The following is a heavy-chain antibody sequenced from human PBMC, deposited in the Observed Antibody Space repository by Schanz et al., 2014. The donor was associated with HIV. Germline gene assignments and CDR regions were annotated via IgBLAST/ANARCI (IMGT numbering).Heavy chain of an antibody. CDR1: GFTFSTYA. V-gene: IGHV3-33*08. J-gene: IGHJ4*02. CDR3: AKSNGGDTAVVQYYFDY. CDR2: IWSDGNNK. Sequence: QVQLVESGGGVVQPGRSLRLSCVASGFTFSTYAMHWVRQAPGKGLEWVAVIWSDGNNKYYGDSVKGRFTISRDNSKNSLYLVIKSLRAEDAAVYFCAKSNGGDTAVVQYYFDYWGQGTLVSVSS. D-gene: IGHD5-18*01.